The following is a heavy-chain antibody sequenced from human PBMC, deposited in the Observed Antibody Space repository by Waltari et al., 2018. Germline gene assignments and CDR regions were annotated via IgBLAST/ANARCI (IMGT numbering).Heavy chain of an antibody. V-gene: IGHV4-34*01. J-gene: IGHJ4*02. CDR2: INHSGST. D-gene: IGHD6-19*01. Sequence: QVQLQQWGAGLLKPSETLSLTCAVYGGSFSGYYWSWIRQPPGKGLEWIGEINHSGSTNYNPSLKSRGTISVDTSKNQFSLKLSSVTAADTAVYYCARGRSRFIAVAGVFDYWGQGTLVTVSS. CDR1: GGSFSGYY. CDR3: ARGRSRFIAVAGVFDY.